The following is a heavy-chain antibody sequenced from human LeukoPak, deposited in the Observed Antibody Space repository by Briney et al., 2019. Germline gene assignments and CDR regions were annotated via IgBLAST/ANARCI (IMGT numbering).Heavy chain of an antibody. D-gene: IGHD3-10*01. CDR2: VSDSGKT. V-gene: IGHV4-59*12. Sequence: SETLSLTCTVSGGSISSYYWSWVRQPPGKGLEWIGYVSDSGKTEYNPSLKSRVTMSVDTSKNQFSLKLTSVTAADTAVYYCGRDFGHDVDLWGRGTLVTVSS. J-gene: IGHJ5*02. CDR3: GRDFGHDVDL. CDR1: GGSISSYY.